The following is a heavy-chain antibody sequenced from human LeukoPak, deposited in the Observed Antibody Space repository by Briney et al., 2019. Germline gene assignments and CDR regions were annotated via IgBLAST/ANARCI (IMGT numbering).Heavy chain of an antibody. J-gene: IGHJ4*02. CDR2: IYPGDSDT. CDR3: ARRYYYGSGSYYKSVVYFDY. V-gene: IGHV5-51*01. Sequence: GESLKISCKGSGYSFMSYWIGWVRQMPEKGLEWMGIIYPGDSDTRYGPSFQGQVTISADKSISAASLQWSSLKASDTAMYYCARRYYYGSGSYYKSVVYFDYWGQGTLVTVSS. D-gene: IGHD3-10*01. CDR1: GYSFMSYW.